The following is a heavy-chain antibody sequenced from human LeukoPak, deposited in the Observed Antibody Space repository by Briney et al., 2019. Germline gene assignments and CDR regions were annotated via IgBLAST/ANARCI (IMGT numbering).Heavy chain of an antibody. CDR1: RDSVSSDSAA. Sequence: SQTLSLTCAISRDSVSSDSAAWNWIRHSPSRGLEWLGRTYYRSKWYNDYAVSVKSRITINPDTSKNQFSLQLNSVTPEDTAVYYCARTVHSYYFDYWGQETLVTVSS. CDR2: TYYRSKWYN. CDR3: ARTVHSYYFDY. V-gene: IGHV6-1*01. J-gene: IGHJ4*02. D-gene: IGHD4-17*01.